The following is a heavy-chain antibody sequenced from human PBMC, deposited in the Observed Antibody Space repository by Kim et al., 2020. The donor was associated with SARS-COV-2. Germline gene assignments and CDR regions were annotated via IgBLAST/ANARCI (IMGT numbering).Heavy chain of an antibody. V-gene: IGHV4-59*08. D-gene: IGHD3-16*01. Sequence: SETLSLTCTVSGGSISSYYWSWIRQPPGKGLEWIGYIYYTGSTNYNPSLKGRVTISVDTSKNQFSLKMSSVTATDTAIYYCARQASLYTTSNWFDPWCQG. J-gene: IGHJ5*02. CDR1: GGSISSYY. CDR2: IYYTGST. CDR3: ARQASLYTTSNWFDP.